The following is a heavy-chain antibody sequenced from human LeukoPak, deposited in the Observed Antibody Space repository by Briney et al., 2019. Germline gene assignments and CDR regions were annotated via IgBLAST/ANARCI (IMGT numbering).Heavy chain of an antibody. D-gene: IGHD2-2*01. Sequence: NTSETLSLTCTVSGGSISSHYWSWIRQPPGKGLEWIGYIYYSGSTNYNPSLKSRVTISVDTSKNQFSLKLSSVTAADTAVYYCARGHCSSTSCSRNWFDPWGQGTLVTVCS. J-gene: IGHJ5*02. CDR3: ARGHCSSTSCSRNWFDP. V-gene: IGHV4-59*11. CDR1: GGSISSHY. CDR2: IYYSGST.